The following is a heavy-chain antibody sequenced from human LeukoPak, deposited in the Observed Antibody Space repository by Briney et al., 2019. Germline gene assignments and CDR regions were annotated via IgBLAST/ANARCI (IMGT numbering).Heavy chain of an antibody. J-gene: IGHJ4*02. CDR1: GFTFSSFW. Sequence: GGSLRLSCAASGFTFSSFWMHWVRQAPGKGLVWVSRIERDGSTKHYADSVKGRFTISRDNAKNTLYLEMNSLRVEDSALYYCVRDREGYNYWGQGALVTVSS. CDR3: VRDREGYNY. D-gene: IGHD5-24*01. CDR2: IERDGSTK. V-gene: IGHV3-74*01.